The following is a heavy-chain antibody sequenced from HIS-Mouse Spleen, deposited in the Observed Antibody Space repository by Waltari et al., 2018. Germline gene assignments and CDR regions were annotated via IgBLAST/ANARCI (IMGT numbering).Heavy chain of an antibody. CDR3: ARSNWYFDY. J-gene: IGHJ4*02. Sequence: EVQLVESGGGLVQPGGSLRLSCAASGFTVSSNYMRWGRQAPGKGLEWVSVIYSGGSTYYADSVKGRFTISRDNSKNTLYLQLNSLRAEDTAVYYCARSNWYFDYWGQGTLVTVSS. CDR2: IYSGGST. D-gene: IGHD7-27*01. CDR1: GFTVSSNY. V-gene: IGHV3-66*01.